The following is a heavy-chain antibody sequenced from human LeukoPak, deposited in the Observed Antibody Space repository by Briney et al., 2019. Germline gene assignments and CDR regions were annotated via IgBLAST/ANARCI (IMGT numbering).Heavy chain of an antibody. Sequence: GGSLRLSCAASGFAFSSYAMHWVRQAPGKGLEWVAVISYDGSNKYYADSVKGRFTISRDNSKNTLYLQMNSLRAEDTAVYYCAREVSRGSYQGDQVLDYWGQGTLVTVSS. D-gene: IGHD1-26*01. CDR1: GFAFSSYA. CDR2: ISYDGSNK. V-gene: IGHV3-30-3*01. CDR3: AREVSRGSYQGDQVLDY. J-gene: IGHJ4*02.